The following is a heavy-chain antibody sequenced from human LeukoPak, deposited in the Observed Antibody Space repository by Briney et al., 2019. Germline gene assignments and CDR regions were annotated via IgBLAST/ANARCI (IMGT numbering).Heavy chain of an antibody. CDR3: ARGYDSSGYYYEAYFFDY. Sequence: GGSLRLSCAASGFTFSSYSMNWVRQAPGKGLEWVSYISSSSSTIYYADSVKGRFTISRDNAKNSLYLQMNSLRAEDAAVYYCARGYDSSGYYYEAYFFDYWGQGTLVTVSS. D-gene: IGHD3-22*01. V-gene: IGHV3-48*01. CDR1: GFTFSSYS. J-gene: IGHJ4*02. CDR2: ISSSSSTI.